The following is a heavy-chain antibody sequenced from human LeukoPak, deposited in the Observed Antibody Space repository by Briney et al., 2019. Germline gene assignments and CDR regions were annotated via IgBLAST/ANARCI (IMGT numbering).Heavy chain of an antibody. CDR3: AREDSSSFDY. V-gene: IGHV4-4*07. J-gene: IGHJ4*02. CDR1: GDSISSYN. Sequence: SETLSLTCTVSGDSISSYNWNWIRQPAGKGLEWIGRIYTSGSTSYNPSLKSRVTMSVDTSKNQFSLKLSSVAAADTAVYYCAREDSSSFDYWGQGTLVTVSS. CDR2: IYTSGST. D-gene: IGHD6-6*01.